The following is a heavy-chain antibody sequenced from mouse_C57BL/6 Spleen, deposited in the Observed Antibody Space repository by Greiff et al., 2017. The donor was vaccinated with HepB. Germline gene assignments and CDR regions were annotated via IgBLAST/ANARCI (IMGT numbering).Heavy chain of an antibody. Sequence: EVKLMESGGGLVQPGESLKLSCESNEYEFPSHDMSWVRKTPEKRLELVAAINSDGGSTYYPDTMERRFIISRDNTKKTLYLQMSSLRSEDTALYYCARHGLIGGLGYFDVWGTGTTVTVSS. CDR1: EYEFPSHD. CDR2: INSDGGST. J-gene: IGHJ1*03. D-gene: IGHD2-14*01. CDR3: ARHGLIGGLGYFDV. V-gene: IGHV5-2*01.